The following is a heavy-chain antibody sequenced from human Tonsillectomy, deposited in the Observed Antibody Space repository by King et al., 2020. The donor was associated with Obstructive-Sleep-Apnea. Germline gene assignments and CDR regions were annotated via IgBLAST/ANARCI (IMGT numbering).Heavy chain of an antibody. V-gene: IGHV3-23*04. CDR3: AKQLTAYPSSAGFGV. CDR1: GFASSSFA. Sequence: VQLVESGGGWVQPGGSLRLSCAASGFASSSFAMSWVRQAPGKGLEWVSGISRSGSATFYADSVKGRFTSSRNNSNNSLSLQMNRLRVGDTATYFCAKQLTAYPSSAGFGVWGQGTMVTVSS. J-gene: IGHJ3*01. D-gene: IGHD3-9*01. CDR2: ISRSGSAT.